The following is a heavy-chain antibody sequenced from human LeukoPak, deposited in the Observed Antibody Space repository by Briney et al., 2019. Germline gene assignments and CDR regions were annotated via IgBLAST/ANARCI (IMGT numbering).Heavy chain of an antibody. J-gene: IGHJ4*02. Sequence: SETLSLTCTVSGVSISSGGYYWSWIRQPPGKGLEWIGYIYYSGSTNYNPSLKSRVTISVDTSKNQFSLKLSSVTAADTAVYYCARGISSGWSRAVGYWGQGTLVTVSS. D-gene: IGHD6-19*01. CDR1: GVSISSGGYY. CDR2: IYYSGST. V-gene: IGHV4-61*08. CDR3: ARGISSGWSRAVGY.